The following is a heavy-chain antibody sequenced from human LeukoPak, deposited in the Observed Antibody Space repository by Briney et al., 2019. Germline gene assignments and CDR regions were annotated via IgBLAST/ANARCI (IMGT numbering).Heavy chain of an antibody. J-gene: IGHJ4*02. CDR3: ARDGGMVRGVNVY. CDR2: MNPNSGNT. CDR1: GYTFTGYY. V-gene: IGHV1-2*02. D-gene: IGHD3-10*01. Sequence: ASVKVSCKASGYTFTGYYMHWVRQAPGQGLEWMGWMNPNSGNTGYAQKFQGRVTMTTDTSTSTAYMELRSLRSDDTAVYYCARDGGMVRGVNVYWGQGTLVTVSS.